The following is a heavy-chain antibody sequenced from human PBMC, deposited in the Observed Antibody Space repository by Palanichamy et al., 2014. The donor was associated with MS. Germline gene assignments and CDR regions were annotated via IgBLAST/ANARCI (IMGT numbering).Heavy chain of an antibody. CDR2: IIPILGIA. Sequence: QVQLVQSGAEVKKPGSSVKVSCKASGGTFSSYTISWVRQAPGQGLEWMGRIIPILGIANYAQKFQGRVTITADESTSTAYMELSSLRSEDTAVYYCAREDYGGNSGYYFDYWGQGTLVTVSS. D-gene: IGHD4-23*01. J-gene: IGHJ4*02. CDR3: AREDYGGNSGYYFDY. CDR1: GGTFSSYT. V-gene: IGHV1-69*08.